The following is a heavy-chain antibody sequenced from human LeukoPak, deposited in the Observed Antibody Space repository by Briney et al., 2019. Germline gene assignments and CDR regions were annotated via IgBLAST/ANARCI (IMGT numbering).Heavy chain of an antibody. D-gene: IGHD6-19*01. V-gene: IGHV4-39*07. J-gene: IGHJ4*02. Sequence: SETLSLTCTVSGGSIRNSNYYWGWIRQPPGKGLEWIGSIYYSGSTYNNPSLKSRVTISVDTSKNQVSLKLSSVTAADTAVYYCARDSSGLDYWGQGTLVTVSS. CDR3: ARDSSGLDY. CDR1: GGSIRNSNYY. CDR2: IYYSGST.